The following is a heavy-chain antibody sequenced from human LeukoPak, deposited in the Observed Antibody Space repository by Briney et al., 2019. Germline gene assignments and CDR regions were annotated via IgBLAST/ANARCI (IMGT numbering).Heavy chain of an antibody. Sequence: ASVKVSCKASGYTFTSHDINWVRQATGQGLEWMGWMSPNSGDTGYAQKFQGRVTITADESTSTAYMELSSLRSEDTVVYYCARDYYYDSSGYRLLYYFDYWGQGTLVTVTS. CDR2: MSPNSGDT. J-gene: IGHJ4*02. CDR1: GYTFTSHD. V-gene: IGHV1-8*01. D-gene: IGHD3-22*01. CDR3: ARDYYYDSSGYRLLYYFDY.